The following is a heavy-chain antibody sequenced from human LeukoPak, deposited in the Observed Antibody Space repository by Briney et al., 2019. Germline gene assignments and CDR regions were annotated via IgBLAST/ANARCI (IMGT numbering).Heavy chain of an antibody. CDR2: IYTSGST. V-gene: IGHV4-4*07. D-gene: IGHD2-15*01. CDR1: GGSISSYY. Sequence: SETLSLTCSVSGGSISSYYWSWIRQPAGKGLEWVGRIYTSGSTNYNPSLKSRVTMSVDTSKNQFSLKLSSVTAADTAVYYCARDLRDCSGGSCPGWFVPWGQGTLVTVSS. J-gene: IGHJ5*02. CDR3: ARDLRDCSGGSCPGWFVP.